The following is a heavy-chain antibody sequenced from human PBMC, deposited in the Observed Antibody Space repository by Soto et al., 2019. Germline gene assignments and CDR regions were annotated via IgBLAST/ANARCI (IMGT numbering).Heavy chain of an antibody. J-gene: IGHJ6*02. CDR2: ISYDGSNK. D-gene: IGHD2-8*01. V-gene: IGHV3-30-3*01. CDR1: GFTFSSYA. CDR3: ARGPTYVRPRTPLYYYYGMDV. Sequence: GGSLRLSCAASGFTFSSYAMHWVRQAPGKGLEWVAVISYDGSNKYYADSVKGRFTISRDNSKNTLYLQMNSLRAEDTAVYYCARGPTYVRPRTPLYYYYGMDVWGQGTTVTVSS.